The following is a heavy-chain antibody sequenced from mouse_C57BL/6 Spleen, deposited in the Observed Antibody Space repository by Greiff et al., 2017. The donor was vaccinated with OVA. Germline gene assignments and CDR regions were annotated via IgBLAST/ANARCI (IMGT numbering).Heavy chain of an antibody. V-gene: IGHV1-78*01. Sequence: VHLVQSDAELVKPGASVKISCKASGYTFTDYTIPWMKQSPEQGLDWIGYINPRDGSTNYNEKFKGKATLTVDKSSSTAYMQLNSLTSEDSAVYFCARGDISQEYFDDWGPGTTVTVSS. J-gene: IGHJ1*01. CDR2: INPRDGST. CDR1: GYTFTDYT. CDR3: ARGDISQEYFDD.